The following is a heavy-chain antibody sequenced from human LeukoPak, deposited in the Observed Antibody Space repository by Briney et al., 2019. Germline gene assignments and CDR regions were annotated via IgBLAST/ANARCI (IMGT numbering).Heavy chain of an antibody. Sequence: KASETLSLTCTVSGDSISSGAYYWSWIRQHPGKGLEWIGYIYYSGSTYYNPSLKSRVTISVDTSKNQFSLKLSSVTAADTAVYYCARGRTFGGPWGQGTLVTVSS. CDR3: ARGRTFGGP. D-gene: IGHD3-16*01. CDR2: IYYSGST. J-gene: IGHJ5*02. CDR1: GDSISSGAYY. V-gene: IGHV4-31*03.